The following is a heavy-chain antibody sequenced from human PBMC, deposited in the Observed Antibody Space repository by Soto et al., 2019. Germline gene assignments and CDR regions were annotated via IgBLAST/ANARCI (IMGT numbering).Heavy chain of an antibody. V-gene: IGHV1-18*01. J-gene: IGHJ6*02. CDR3: ARDRPIHRWFGELLFAYYYGMDV. Sequence: QVQLVQSGAEVKKPGASVKGSCKASGYTFTSYGISCVRQAPGQGLEWMGWISAYNGNTNYAQKLQGRVTMTTDTSTSTADMELRSMRSDDTAVYYCARDRPIHRWFGELLFAYYYGMDVWGQGTTVTVS. CDR1: GYTFTSYG. D-gene: IGHD3-10*01. CDR2: ISAYNGNT.